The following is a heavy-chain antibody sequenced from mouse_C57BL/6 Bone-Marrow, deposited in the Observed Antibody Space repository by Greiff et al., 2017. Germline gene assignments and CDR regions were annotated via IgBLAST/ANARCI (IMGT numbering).Heavy chain of an antibody. D-gene: IGHD3-1*01. Sequence: QVQLQQPGAELVKPGASVKVSCKASGYTFTSYWITWVKQRPGQGLEWIGDIYPTSGRTNYNEKFKSKAILTVDTSSNTAYMQLSSLTSEDSAVLYCARSGPQGRSFDYWGQGTTLTVSS. J-gene: IGHJ2*01. CDR1: GYTFTSYW. CDR3: ARSGPQGRSFDY. V-gene: IGHV1-55*01. CDR2: IYPTSGRT.